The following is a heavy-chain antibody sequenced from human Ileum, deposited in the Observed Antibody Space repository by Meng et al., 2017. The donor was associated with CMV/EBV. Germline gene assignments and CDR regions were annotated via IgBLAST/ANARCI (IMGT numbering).Heavy chain of an antibody. CDR3: ARDRSGLVGATVYYYYGMNV. D-gene: IGHD1-26*01. J-gene: IGHJ6*02. CDR1: GFTFSSYS. V-gene: IGHV3-21*01. CDR2: ISSSSSYI. Sequence: GESLKISCAASGFTFSSYSMNWVRQAPGKGLEWVSSISSSSSYIYYADSVKGRFTISRDNAKNSLYLQMNSLRAEDTAVYYCARDRSGLVGATVYYYYGMNVWARGPS.